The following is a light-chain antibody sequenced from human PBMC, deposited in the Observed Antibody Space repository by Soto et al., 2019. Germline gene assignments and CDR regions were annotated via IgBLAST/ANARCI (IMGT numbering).Light chain of an antibody. CDR3: QQYNIWPPVT. J-gene: IGKJ4*01. CDR2: GAS. CDR1: QSVTSN. V-gene: IGKV3D-15*01. Sequence: VMTQSPATLSLSPGERATLSCRASQSVTSNLAWYQQKPGQAPRLLIYGASTRATGIPARFSGSGSGTEFTLTLSRLQSEDFAVYYCQQYNIWPPVTFGGGTKVEIK.